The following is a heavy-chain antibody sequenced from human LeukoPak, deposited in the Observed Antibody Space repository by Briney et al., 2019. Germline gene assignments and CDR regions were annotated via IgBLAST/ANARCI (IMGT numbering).Heavy chain of an antibody. J-gene: IGHJ5*02. Sequence: PSETLSLTCAVYGGSFSGYYWSWIRRPPGKGLEWIGEINHSGSTNYNPSLKSRVTMSVDTSRKQFSLRLTSVTAADTAVYYCTRAPRKAWFDPWGQGTLVTVSS. V-gene: IGHV4-34*01. CDR2: INHSGST. CDR3: TRAPRKAWFDP. D-gene: IGHD1-14*01. CDR1: GGSFSGYY.